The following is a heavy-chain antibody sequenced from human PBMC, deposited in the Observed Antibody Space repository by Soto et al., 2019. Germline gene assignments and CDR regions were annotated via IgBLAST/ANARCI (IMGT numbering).Heavy chain of an antibody. CDR1: GFTFNDYA. Sequence: GGSLRLSCAASGFTFNDYAMAWVRQAPGQGLEWVSPISGSGGHSSYVDSVRGRFTISRDNVNNILSLDMSDLRAEDTALYYCAKDCRRLAVTGSAFDSWGQGALVTV. CDR3: AKDCRRLAVTGSAFDS. J-gene: IGHJ4*02. D-gene: IGHD6-19*01. V-gene: IGHV3-23*01. CDR2: ISGSGGHS.